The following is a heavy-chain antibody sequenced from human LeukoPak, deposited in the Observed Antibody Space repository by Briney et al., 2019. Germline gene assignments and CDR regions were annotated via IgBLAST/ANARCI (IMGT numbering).Heavy chain of an antibody. D-gene: IGHD6-6*01. CDR2: IYSGGST. CDR3: AKDRPAAARPNYFDY. J-gene: IGHJ4*02. CDR1: GFTVSSNY. V-gene: IGHV3-66*01. Sequence: GGSLRLSCAASGFTVSSNYMSWVRQAPGKGLEWVSVIYSGGSTYYADSVKGRFTISRDNSKNTLYLQMNSLRAEDTAVYYCAKDRPAAARPNYFDYWGQGTLVTVSS.